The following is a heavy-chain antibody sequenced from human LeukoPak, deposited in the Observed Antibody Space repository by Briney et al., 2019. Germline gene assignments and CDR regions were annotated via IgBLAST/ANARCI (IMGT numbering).Heavy chain of an antibody. V-gene: IGHV4-28*01. J-gene: IGHJ3*02. Sequence: SETLSLTCAVSGYSISSNNWWAWIRQPPGKGLEWIGYIYYSGSTYYNRYNPSLTSRVTMSVDTSKNQFSLKLDSVTEKDTAMYYCARNQAVAANRGAFDIWGQGTMVTVSS. CDR1: GYSISSNNW. CDR3: ARNQAVAANRGAFDI. CDR2: IYYSGST. D-gene: IGHD6-19*01.